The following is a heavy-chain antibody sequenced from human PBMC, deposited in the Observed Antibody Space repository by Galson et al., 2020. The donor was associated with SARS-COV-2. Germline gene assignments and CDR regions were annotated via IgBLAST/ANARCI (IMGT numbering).Heavy chain of an antibody. CDR3: AKDWISSWYGLLDY. CDR2: ISGSGGST. Sequence: GESLKISCAASGFTFSSYAMSWVRQAPGKGLEWVSGISGSGGSTTYADSVKGRFTISRDNSKNTLYLQMNSLRAEDTAVYYCAKDWISSWYGLLDYWGQGTLVTVSS. CDR1: GFTFSSYA. J-gene: IGHJ4*02. D-gene: IGHD6-13*01. V-gene: IGHV3-23*01.